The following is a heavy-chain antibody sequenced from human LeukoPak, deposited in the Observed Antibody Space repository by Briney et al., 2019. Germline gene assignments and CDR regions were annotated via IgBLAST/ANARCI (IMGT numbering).Heavy chain of an antibody. V-gene: IGHV1-24*01. J-gene: IGHJ4*02. D-gene: IGHD3-22*01. CDR1: GYTLTELS. CDR2: FDPEDGET. CDR3: ATIHKTYYYDSSGQPSQSYFDY. Sequence: SVKVSCKVSGYTLTELSMHWVRQAPGKGLEWMGGFDPEDGETIYAQKFQGRVTMTEDTSTDTAYMELSSLRSEDTAVYYCATIHKTYYYDSSGQPSQSYFDYWGQGTLVTVSS.